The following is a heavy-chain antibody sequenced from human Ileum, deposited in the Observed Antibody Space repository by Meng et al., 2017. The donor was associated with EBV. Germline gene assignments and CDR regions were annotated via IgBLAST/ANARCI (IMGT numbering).Heavy chain of an antibody. CDR3: ARDALELRGFDP. Sequence: LGVSGGGVVQPGGSLRLCWAASGLTFSSYGMHWVRQAPGKGLEWVAVIWYDGSNKYYADSVKGRFTISRDNSKNTLYLQMNSLRAEDTAVYYCARDALELRGFDPWGQGTLVTVSS. J-gene: IGHJ5*02. CDR2: IWYDGSNK. D-gene: IGHD1-7*01. CDR1: GLTFSSYG. V-gene: IGHV3-33*01.